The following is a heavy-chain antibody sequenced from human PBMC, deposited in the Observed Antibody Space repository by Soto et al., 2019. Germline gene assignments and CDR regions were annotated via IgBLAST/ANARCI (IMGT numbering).Heavy chain of an antibody. V-gene: IGHV4-59*01. D-gene: IGHD1-26*01. Sequence: PSETLSLTCTVSGGSISSYYWSWIRQPPGKGLEWIGYMYYSGSTNYNPSLKSRVTISVDTSKKQFSLKLSSVTAADTAVYYCARGSGNYYYYGLDVWGQGTTVTVSS. CDR1: GGSISSYY. CDR2: MYYSGST. J-gene: IGHJ6*02. CDR3: ARGSGNYYYYGLDV.